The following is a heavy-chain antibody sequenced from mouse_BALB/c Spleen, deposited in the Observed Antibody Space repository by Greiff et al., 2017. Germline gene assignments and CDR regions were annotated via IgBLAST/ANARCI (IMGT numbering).Heavy chain of an antibody. D-gene: IGHD2-4*01. J-gene: IGHJ4*01. CDR2: IDPANGNT. CDR1: GFNIKDTY. V-gene: IGHV14-3*02. CDR3: AREAYDYDVGGYAMDY. Sequence: EVQLHQSGAELVKPGASVKLSCTASGFNIKDTYMHWVKQRPEQGLEWIGRIDPANGNTKYDPKFQGKATITADTSSNTAYLQLSSLTSEDTAVYYCAREAYDYDVGGYAMDYWGQGTSVTVSS.